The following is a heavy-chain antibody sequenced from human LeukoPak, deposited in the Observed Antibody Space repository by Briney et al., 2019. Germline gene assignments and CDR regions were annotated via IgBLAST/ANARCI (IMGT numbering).Heavy chain of an antibody. Sequence: GGSLRLSCAASGFSFSSYGMHWVRQAPGKGLEWVAVIWYDGTNKYYADSVKGRFSISRDNSKNTLYLQMNSLRAEDTAVYYCASDKLGTDAFDIWGPGTVVTVSS. D-gene: IGHD7-27*01. CDR2: IWYDGTNK. V-gene: IGHV3-33*01. CDR1: GFSFSSYG. CDR3: ASDKLGTDAFDI. J-gene: IGHJ3*02.